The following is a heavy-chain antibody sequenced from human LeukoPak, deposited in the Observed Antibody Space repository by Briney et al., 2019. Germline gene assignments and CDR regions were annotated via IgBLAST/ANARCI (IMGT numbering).Heavy chain of an antibody. D-gene: IGHD1-26*01. CDR3: ARDRVGATNAFDI. Sequence: PSETLSLTCTVSGYSISSGYYWGWIRQPPGKGLEWIGSIYHSGSTYYNPSLKSRLNMSVDTSRNQFSLKLSSVTAADTAVYYCARDRVGATNAFDIWGQGTMVSVSS. CDR2: IYHSGST. CDR1: GYSISSGYY. V-gene: IGHV4-38-2*02. J-gene: IGHJ3*02.